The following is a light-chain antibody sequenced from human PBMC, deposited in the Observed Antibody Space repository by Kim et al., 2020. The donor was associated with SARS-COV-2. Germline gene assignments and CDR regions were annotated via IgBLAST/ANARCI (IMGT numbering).Light chain of an antibody. V-gene: IGKV1-39*01. CDR1: QSISSY. CDR2: AAS. Sequence: DIQMTQSPSSLSASVGDRVTITCRASQSISSYLKWYQKKPGKAPNLLIYAASSLKSGVPSRFSGSGSGTDFTLTISSLQPEDFATYCCQQNYSFPLTFGGGTKVDIK. J-gene: IGKJ4*01. CDR3: QQNYSFPLT.